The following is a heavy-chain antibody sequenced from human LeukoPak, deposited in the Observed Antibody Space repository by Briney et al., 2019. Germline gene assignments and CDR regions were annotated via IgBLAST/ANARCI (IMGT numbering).Heavy chain of an antibody. D-gene: IGHD2-15*01. CDR3: ARDPSTQVAAMGITDY. CDR1: GGSISSYY. V-gene: IGHV4-59*12. J-gene: IGHJ4*02. Sequence: PSEALSLTCTVSGGSISSYYWSWIRQPPGKGLEWIGYIYYSGSTNYDPSLKSRVTISVDTSKNQFSLKLSSVTAADTAVYYCARDPSTQVAAMGITDYWGQGTLVTVSS. CDR2: IYYSGST.